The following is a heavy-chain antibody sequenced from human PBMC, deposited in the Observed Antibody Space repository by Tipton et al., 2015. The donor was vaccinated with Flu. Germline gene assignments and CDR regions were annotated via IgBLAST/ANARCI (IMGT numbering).Heavy chain of an antibody. CDR2: IYYSGTT. CDR1: GGSISSYTYY. V-gene: IGHV4-39*07. Sequence: TLSLTCTVSGGSISSYTYYWGWFRQSPGTGLEWIGSIYYSGTTYYNPSLKSRVTMSIDTSKSQFSLKVTSVTAADTAVYYCAKEGSYNILTNYYNKGVDPWGQGTLFIVSS. CDR3: AKEGSYNILTNYYNKGVDP. J-gene: IGHJ5*02. D-gene: IGHD3-9*01.